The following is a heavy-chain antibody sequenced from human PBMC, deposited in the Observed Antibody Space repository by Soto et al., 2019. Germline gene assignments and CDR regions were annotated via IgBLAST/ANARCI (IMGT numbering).Heavy chain of an antibody. D-gene: IGHD6-13*01. CDR2: INHSGST. V-gene: IGHV4-34*01. CDR3: ARGPNSSSWFYYYYYGMDV. J-gene: IGHJ6*02. Sequence: SETLSLTCTVYCGSFSGYYWCWIRQPPGKGLEWIGEINHSGSTNYNPSPKSRVTISVDTSKNQFSPKLSSVTAADTAVYYCARGPNSSSWFYYYYYGMDVWGQGTTVTVSS. CDR1: CGSFSGYY.